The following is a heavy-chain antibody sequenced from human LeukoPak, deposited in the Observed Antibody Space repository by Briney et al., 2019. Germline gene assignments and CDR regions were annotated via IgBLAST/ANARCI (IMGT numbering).Heavy chain of an antibody. V-gene: IGHV4-34*01. CDR2: INHSGST. Sequence: PSETLSLTCAVYGGSFSGYYWSWIRQPPGKGLEWIGEINHSGSTSYNPSLKSRVTISVDTSKNQFSLKLSSVTAADTAVYYCARARSEVTLDYWGQGTLVTVSS. CDR1: GGSFSGYY. D-gene: IGHD5-18*01. J-gene: IGHJ4*02. CDR3: ARARSEVTLDY.